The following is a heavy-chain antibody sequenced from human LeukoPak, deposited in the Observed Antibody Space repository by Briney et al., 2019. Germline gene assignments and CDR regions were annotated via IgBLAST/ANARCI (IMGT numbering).Heavy chain of an antibody. V-gene: IGHV3-23*01. D-gene: IGHD3-3*01. CDR3: AKERREWSSFDC. J-gene: IGHJ4*02. Sequence: PGGSLRLSCAASGFTFSNYAMTWVRQAPGKGLEWVSTINGGGSITYYADSVQGQFTISRDNSKNTLYLQMNSLRAEDTAVYYCAKERREWSSFDCWGQGTLVTVSS. CDR2: INGGGSIT. CDR1: GFTFSNYA.